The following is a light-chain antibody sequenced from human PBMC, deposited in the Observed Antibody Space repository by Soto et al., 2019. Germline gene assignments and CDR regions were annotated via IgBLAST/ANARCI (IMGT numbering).Light chain of an antibody. Sequence: QSALTQPASVSGSPGQSITISCTGTSSDVGGYNYVSWYQHHPGKAPKLMIYDVSNRPSGVSNRFSGSKSGNTASLIISGLQDEDEADYYCSSYTSSSTLSTYVFGTGTKLTVL. V-gene: IGLV2-14*03. J-gene: IGLJ1*01. CDR3: SSYTSSSTLSTYV. CDR2: DVS. CDR1: SSDVGGYNY.